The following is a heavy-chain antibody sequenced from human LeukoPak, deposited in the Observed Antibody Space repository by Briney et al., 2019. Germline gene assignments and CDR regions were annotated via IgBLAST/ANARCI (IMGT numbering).Heavy chain of an antibody. CDR3: ARXTDYYDSSGQYYFDY. CDR1: GGSFSGYY. J-gene: IGHJ4*02. D-gene: IGHD3-22*01. CDR2: INHSGST. Sequence: PSETLSLTCAVYGGSFSGYYWSWIRQPPGKGLEWIGEINHSGSTNYNPSLKSRVTISVDTSKNQFSQKLRSVTGGDTAGDYCARXTDYYDSSGQYYFDYWGQGTLVTVSS. V-gene: IGHV4-34*01.